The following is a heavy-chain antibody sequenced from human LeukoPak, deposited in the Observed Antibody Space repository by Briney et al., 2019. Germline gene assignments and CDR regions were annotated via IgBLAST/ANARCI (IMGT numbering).Heavy chain of an antibody. J-gene: IGHJ4*02. CDR3: ARLDSYGYAFDY. D-gene: IGHD5-18*01. CDR1: GGSIRSSYYY. V-gene: IGHV4-39*01. Sequence: PSETLSLTCTVSGGSIRSSYYYWGWIRQPPGKGLEWIGSIYDSGSTYYNPSLKSRVTISVDTSKNQFSLKLSSVTAADTAVYYCARLDSYGYAFDYWGQGTLVTVSS. CDR2: IYDSGST.